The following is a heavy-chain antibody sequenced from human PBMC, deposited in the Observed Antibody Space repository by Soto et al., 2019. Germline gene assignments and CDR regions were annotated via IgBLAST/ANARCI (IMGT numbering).Heavy chain of an antibody. CDR1: GFTISSYA. CDR2: ISGSGGST. D-gene: IGHD3-9*01. CDR3: AKSAYYDILTGYYRSDY. V-gene: IGHV3-23*01. Sequence: PGGSLRLSCAASGFTISSYAMSWVRQAPGKGLEWVSAISGSGGSTYYADSVKGRFTISRDNSKNTLYLQMNSLRAEDTAVYYCAKSAYYDILTGYYRSDYWGQGTLVNVSS. J-gene: IGHJ4*02.